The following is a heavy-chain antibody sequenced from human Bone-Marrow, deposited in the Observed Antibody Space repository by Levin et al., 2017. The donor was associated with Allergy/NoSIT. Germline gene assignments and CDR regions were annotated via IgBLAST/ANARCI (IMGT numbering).Heavy chain of an antibody. CDR1: GFPFSSYC. CDR3: AKDRGGYGRYNEIWTFDY. J-gene: IGHJ4*02. Sequence: PGGSLRLSCAASGFPFSSYCMTWVRQAPGKGLEWVSAISETGGGTYYADSVKGRFTISRDNSKNTLYLDMTSLRGDDTAVYYCAKDRGGYGRYNEIWTFDYWGQGILVTVSS. CDR2: ISETGGGT. D-gene: IGHD3/OR15-3a*01. V-gene: IGHV3-23*01.